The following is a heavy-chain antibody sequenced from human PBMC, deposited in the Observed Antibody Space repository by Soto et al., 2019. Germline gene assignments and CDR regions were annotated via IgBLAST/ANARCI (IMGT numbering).Heavy chain of an antibody. CDR1: RFTVSFNY. J-gene: IGHJ6*02. V-gene: IGHV3-53*01. CDR2: IYGGGST. D-gene: IGHD5-18*01. CDR3: ARDTAMLNYYYGLDV. Sequence: EVQLVESGGGLIQPGGSLRLSCAASRFTVSFNYMSWVRQPPGKGLEWVSVIYGGGSTYYADSVKGRFTISRDNSKNTLFLQMNSLRAEDTAVYYCARDTAMLNYYYGLDVWGLGTTVTVSS.